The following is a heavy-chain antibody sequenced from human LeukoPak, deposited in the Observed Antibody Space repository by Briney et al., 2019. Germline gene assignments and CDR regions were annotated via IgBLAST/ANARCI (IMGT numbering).Heavy chain of an antibody. J-gene: IGHJ4*02. CDR3: AADGYSRDYYFDY. CDR2: IIPIFGTA. D-gene: IGHD6-13*01. CDR1: GGTFSSYA. V-gene: IGHV1-69*13. Sequence: ASVKVSCKASGGTFSSYAISWVRQAPGQGLEWMGGIIPIFGTANYAQKFQGRVTITAGESTSTAYMELSSLRSEDTAVYYCAADGYSRDYYFDYWGQGTLVTVSS.